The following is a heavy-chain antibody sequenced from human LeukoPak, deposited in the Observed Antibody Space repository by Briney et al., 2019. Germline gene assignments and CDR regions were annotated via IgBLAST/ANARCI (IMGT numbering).Heavy chain of an antibody. J-gene: IGHJ3*02. V-gene: IGHV3-21*01. CDR2: TSSSSSYI. Sequence: GGSLRLSCAASGFTFSSYSMIWVRQAPGKGLEWVSSTSSSSSYIYYADSVKGRFTISRDNAKNSLYLQMNSLRAEDTAVYYCARVKGIVVVGAFAIWGQGTMVTVSS. D-gene: IGHD3-22*01. CDR3: ARVKGIVVVGAFAI. CDR1: GFTFSSYS.